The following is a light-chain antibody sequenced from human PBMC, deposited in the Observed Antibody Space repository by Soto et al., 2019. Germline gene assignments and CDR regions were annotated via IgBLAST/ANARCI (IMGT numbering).Light chain of an antibody. V-gene: IGLV2-11*01. Sequence: QSALTQPRSVSGSPGQSVTISCTGTSSDVGGYDYVSWYQQHPGKAPKLMIYDVSKRPSGVPDRFSGSKSGNTASLTISGLQAEDEAEYYCCSYAGHYPLLFGGGTKLTVL. CDR1: SSDVGGYDY. CDR2: DVS. J-gene: IGLJ2*01. CDR3: CSYAGHYPLL.